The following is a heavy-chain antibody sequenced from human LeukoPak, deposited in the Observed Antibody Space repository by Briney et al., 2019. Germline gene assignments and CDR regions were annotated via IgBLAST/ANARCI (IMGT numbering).Heavy chain of an antibody. J-gene: IGHJ4*02. Sequence: SQTLSLTCAVYGGSFSGYYWSWIRQPPGKWLEWIGEIKHGGSTNYNPSLKSRVTISVDTSKNQFSLKLTSVAAEATAVNYCARPDIVVVRAAKRESRGIFDYWGQGPLVSVSS. CDR2: IKHGGST. CDR3: ARPDIVVVRAAKRESRGIFDY. D-gene: IGHD2-2*01. CDR1: GGSFSGYY. V-gene: IGHV4-34*01.